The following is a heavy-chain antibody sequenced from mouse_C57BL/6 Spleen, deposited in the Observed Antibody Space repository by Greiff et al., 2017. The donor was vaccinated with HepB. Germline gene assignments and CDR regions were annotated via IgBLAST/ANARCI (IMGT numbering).Heavy chain of an antibody. CDR2: FYPGSGSI. V-gene: IGHV1-62-2*01. CDR1: GYTFTEYT. CDR3: ARHERSSYYRGGYYFDY. D-gene: IGHD2-14*01. J-gene: IGHJ2*01. Sequence: QVQLQQSGAELVKPGASVKLSCKASGYTFTEYTIHWVKQRSGQGLEWIGWFYPGSGSIKYNEKFKDKATLTADKSSRTVYMELSRLTSEDSAVYFCARHERSSYYRGGYYFDYWGQGTTLTVSS.